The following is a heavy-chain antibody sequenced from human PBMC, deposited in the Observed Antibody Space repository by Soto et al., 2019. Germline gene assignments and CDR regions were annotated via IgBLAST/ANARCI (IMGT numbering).Heavy chain of an antibody. Sequence: GGSLRLSCAASGFTFNTYSMNWVRQAPGKGLEWISYITGGSSGIYYSDSVKGRFTISRDNDKNSLFLQMNSLRPEDTAVYYCARDLHYAFDYWGQGILVTVSS. CDR3: ARDLHYAFDY. V-gene: IGHV3-48*01. D-gene: IGHD4-17*01. CDR1: GFTFNTYS. J-gene: IGHJ4*02. CDR2: ITGGSSGI.